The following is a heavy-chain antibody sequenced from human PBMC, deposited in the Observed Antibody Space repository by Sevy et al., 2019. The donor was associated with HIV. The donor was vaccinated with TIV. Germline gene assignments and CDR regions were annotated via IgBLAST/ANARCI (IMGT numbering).Heavy chain of an antibody. CDR3: AREGCTRPHDY. CDR2: LSFGCGKI. Sequence: GGSLRLSCAASGFSFYDYSMIWIRQAPGKGLGWVVTLSFGCGKINYADSLKGRFTISRDNSKNSFYLQMDNLRVEDTALYYCAREGCTRPHDYWGQGTRVTVSS. D-gene: IGHD2-8*01. V-gene: IGHV3-23*01. CDR1: GFSFYDYS. J-gene: IGHJ4*02.